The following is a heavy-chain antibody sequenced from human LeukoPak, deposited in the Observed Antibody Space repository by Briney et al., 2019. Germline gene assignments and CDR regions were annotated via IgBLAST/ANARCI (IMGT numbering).Heavy chain of an antibody. V-gene: IGHV4-59*01. D-gene: IGHD7-27*01. CDR2: IYDSGST. Sequence: PSETLSPTCTVSGGSISSYYWSWIRQPPGKGLEWIGYIYDSGSTNYNPSLKSRVSISVDTSKNQFSLKLSSVTAADTAVYYCARKTNWGSVDYWGPGTLVTVSS. CDR3: ARKTNWGSVDY. J-gene: IGHJ4*02. CDR1: GGSISSYY.